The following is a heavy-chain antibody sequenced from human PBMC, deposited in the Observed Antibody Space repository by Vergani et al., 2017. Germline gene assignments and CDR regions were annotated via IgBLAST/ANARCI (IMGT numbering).Heavy chain of an antibody. CDR1: GYTFSNYY. Sequence: QVQVVQSGAEVKKSGASVKVSCKTSGYTFSNYYMHWVRQAPGQGLEWMGIINPSGGHTNYAQKFQGRVTMTRDTSTSTVYMELSSLRSEDTAIYYCARGDYGSLTGYRYGGQGTLVTVSA. CDR2: INPSGGHT. V-gene: IGHV1-46*03. CDR3: ARGDYGSLTGYRY. J-gene: IGHJ4*02. D-gene: IGHD3-9*01.